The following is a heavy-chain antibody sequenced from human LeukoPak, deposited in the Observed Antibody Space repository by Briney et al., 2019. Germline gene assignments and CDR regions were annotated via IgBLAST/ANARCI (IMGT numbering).Heavy chain of an antibody. CDR2: INTDGSST. Sequence: GGPLRLSCAASGFEFISYGMQWVRQAPGKGRVWVSRINTDGSSTSYADSVKGRFTVSRDNAKNTLFLQVNSLRVEDTAVYFCTRELPREVTLDYWGQGTPATVSS. CDR3: TRELPREVTLDY. D-gene: IGHD2-21*02. J-gene: IGHJ4*01. V-gene: IGHV3-74*01. CDR1: GFEFISYG.